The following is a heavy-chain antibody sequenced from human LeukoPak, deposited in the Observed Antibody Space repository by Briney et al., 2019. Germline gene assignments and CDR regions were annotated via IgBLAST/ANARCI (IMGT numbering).Heavy chain of an antibody. CDR3: ARLISSSWYHEVLLGRDY. CDR2: IYYSGST. V-gene: IGHV4-39*01. CDR1: GGSIRSSSYY. J-gene: IGHJ4*02. Sequence: SETLSLTCTVSGGSIRSSSYYWGWIRQSPGKGLEWIGYIYYSGSTYYNPPLKSRVTISVDTSKNQFSLKLSSVTAADTAVYYCARLISSSWYHEVLLGRDYWGQGTLVTVSS. D-gene: IGHD6-13*01.